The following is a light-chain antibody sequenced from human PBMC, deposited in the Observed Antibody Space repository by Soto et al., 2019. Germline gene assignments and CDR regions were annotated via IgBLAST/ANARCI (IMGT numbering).Light chain of an antibody. J-gene: IGKJ2*01. CDR3: QQYGSSYT. Sequence: EIVMTQSPATLSVSPGERATLSCRASQSVSSNLAWYQQKPGQAPRLLIYGASGRATGIPARFSGSGSGTEFTLTISSLQSEDFAVYYCQQYGSSYTFGQGTKLEIK. CDR2: GAS. CDR1: QSVSSN. V-gene: IGKV3-15*01.